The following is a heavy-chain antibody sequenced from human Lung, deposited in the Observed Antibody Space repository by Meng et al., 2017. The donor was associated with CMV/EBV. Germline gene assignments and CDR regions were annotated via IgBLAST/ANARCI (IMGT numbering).Heavy chain of an antibody. D-gene: IGHD3-10*01. CDR3: ARFGTVGAGSGVYFDD. V-gene: IGHV6-1*01. CDR1: GDRVSSNSAA. Sequence: SQXXXLTXAISGDRVSSNSAAWNWIRQSPSRGLEWLGRTYYRSKWYNDYAVSVKSRITINPDTSKNQFSLQLNSVTPEDTAVYYCARFGTVGAGSGVYFDDXGQGXLVTVSS. CDR2: TYYRSKWYN. J-gene: IGHJ4*02.